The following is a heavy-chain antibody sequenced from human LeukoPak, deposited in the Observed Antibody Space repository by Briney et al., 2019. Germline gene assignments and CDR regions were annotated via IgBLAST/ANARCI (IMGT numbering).Heavy chain of an antibody. D-gene: IGHD2-2*01. CDR1: GFSFSGYA. J-gene: IGHJ4*02. CDR3: AKDGSGYQMLIDY. V-gene: IGHV3-23*01. CDR2: ISGRGSTT. Sequence: GGSLRLSCEVSGFSFSGYAMSWVRQAPGKGMEWVAAISGRGSTTYYTDSVKGRFTISGDNFKNTLYLQMNSLRAEDTAVYFWAKDGSGYQMLIDYWGQGALVTVSS.